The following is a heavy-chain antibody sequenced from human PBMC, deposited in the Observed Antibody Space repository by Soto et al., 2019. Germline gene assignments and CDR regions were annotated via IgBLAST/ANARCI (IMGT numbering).Heavy chain of an antibody. V-gene: IGHV3-30*18. J-gene: IGHJ3*02. CDR2: ISYDGSNK. CDR3: AKGYYGSGKAVFDI. Sequence: GESLKISCAASGFTFSSYGMHWVRQAPGKGLEWVAVISYDGSNKYYADSVKGRFTISRDNSKNTLYLQMNSLRAEDTAVYYCAKGYYGSGKAVFDIWGQGTMVTV. D-gene: IGHD3-10*01. CDR1: GFTFSSYG.